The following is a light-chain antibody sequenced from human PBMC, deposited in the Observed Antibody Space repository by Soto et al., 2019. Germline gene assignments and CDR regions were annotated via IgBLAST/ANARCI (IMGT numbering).Light chain of an antibody. CDR1: QSTSSW. J-gene: IGKJ1*01. CDR2: DAS. CDR3: QQYNSYWT. V-gene: IGKV1-5*02. Sequence: DIQMTEAPSPLSSSVGFRVTIICGASQSTSSWLAWYQHKPGKAPKLLLYDASSLESGVPSRFSGSGSGTEFTLTISSLKPDDFATYYCQQYNSYWTFGKGTKVDIK.